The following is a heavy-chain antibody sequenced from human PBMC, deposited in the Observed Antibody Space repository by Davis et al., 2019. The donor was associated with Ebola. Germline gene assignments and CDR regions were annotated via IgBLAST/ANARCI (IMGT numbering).Heavy chain of an antibody. Sequence: ESLKISCTVSGGSVSSGSYYWSWIRQPPGKGLEWIGYIYYSGSTNYNPSLKSRVTISVDTSKNQFSLKLSSVTAADTAVYYCARDVGLLWFGESFPLDVWGKGTTVTVSS. CDR1: GGSVSSGSYY. V-gene: IGHV4-61*01. CDR2: IYYSGST. CDR3: ARDVGLLWFGESFPLDV. D-gene: IGHD3-10*01. J-gene: IGHJ6*04.